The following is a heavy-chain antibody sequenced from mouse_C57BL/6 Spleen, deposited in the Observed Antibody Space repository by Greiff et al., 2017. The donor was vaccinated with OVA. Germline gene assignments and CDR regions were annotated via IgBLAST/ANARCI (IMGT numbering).Heavy chain of an antibody. CDR2: IDPETGGT. CDR1: GYTFTDYE. V-gene: IGHV1-15*01. CDR3: TREGITAPFDY. J-gene: IGHJ2*01. Sequence: QVQLQQSGAELVRPGASVTLSCKASGYTFTDYEMHWVKQTPVHGLEWIGAIDPETGGTAYNQKFKGKAILTADKSSSTAYMELRSLTSEDSAVYYCTREGITAPFDYWGQGTTLTVSS. D-gene: IGHD1-2*01.